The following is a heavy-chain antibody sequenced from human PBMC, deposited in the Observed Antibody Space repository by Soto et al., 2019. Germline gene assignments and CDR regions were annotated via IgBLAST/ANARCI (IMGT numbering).Heavy chain of an antibody. J-gene: IGHJ6*02. D-gene: IGHD5-12*01. CDR3: ARHAGYSGYRVFFLDV. Sequence: QLQLQESGPGLVKPSETLYLTCTVSGGSISISRYYWGWIRQPPGKGLEWIGSIYYSGSNYYNPSLMRLVTISVDTSTNQFSLKLSSVTAAVTAVYYCARHAGYSGYRVFFLDVWGQGTTVTVSS. CDR2: IYYSGSN. CDR1: GGSISISRYY. V-gene: IGHV4-39*01.